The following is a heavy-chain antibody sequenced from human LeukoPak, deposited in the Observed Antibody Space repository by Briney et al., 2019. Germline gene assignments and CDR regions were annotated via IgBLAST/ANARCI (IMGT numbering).Heavy chain of an antibody. Sequence: SETLSLTCTVSGGSISSTIYYWGWIRQPPGKGLEWIGSIDYSGSTYYNPSLKSRVTISVDTSKNQFSLNLGSVAAADTAVYYCARTITVIKRYFDFWGQGTLVTVSS. CDR3: ARTITVIKRYFDF. J-gene: IGHJ4*02. D-gene: IGHD3-22*01. CDR1: GGSISSTIYY. CDR2: IDYSGST. V-gene: IGHV4-39*01.